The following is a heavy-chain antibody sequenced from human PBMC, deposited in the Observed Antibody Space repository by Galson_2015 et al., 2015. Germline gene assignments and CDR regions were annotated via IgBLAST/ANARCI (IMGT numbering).Heavy chain of an antibody. J-gene: IGHJ3*02. CDR3: ARGRYGDQDAFDI. V-gene: IGHV3-33*01. D-gene: IGHD4-17*01. CDR2: IWYDGSNK. Sequence: SLRLSCAASGFTFSSYGTHWVRRAPGKGLEWVAVIWYDGSNKYYADSVKGRFTISRDNSKNTLYLQMNSLRAEDTAVYYCARGRYGDQDAFDIWGQGTMVTVSS. CDR1: GFTFSSYG.